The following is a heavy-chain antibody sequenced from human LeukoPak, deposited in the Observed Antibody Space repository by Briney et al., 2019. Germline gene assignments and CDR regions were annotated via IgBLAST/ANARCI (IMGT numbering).Heavy chain of an antibody. CDR3: ARKTGGSLDI. V-gene: IGHV3-48*01. CDR2: ISSSSSTI. Sequence: GGSLRLSCAASGFTFSSYSMNWVCQAPGKGVEWVTYISSSSSTIYYADSVKGRFTISRDNAKNSLYLEMNSLRAEDTAVYYCARKTGGSLDIWGQGTMVTVSS. CDR1: GFTFSSYS. J-gene: IGHJ3*02. D-gene: IGHD7-27*01.